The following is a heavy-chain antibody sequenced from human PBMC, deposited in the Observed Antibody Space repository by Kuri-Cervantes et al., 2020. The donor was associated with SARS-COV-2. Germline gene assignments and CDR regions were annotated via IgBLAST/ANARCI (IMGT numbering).Heavy chain of an antibody. CDR2: IYSGGST. CDR1: GFTVSSNY. D-gene: IGHD3-9*01. Sequence: GESLKISCAASGFTVSSNYMSWVRQAPGKGLEWVSVIYSGGSTYYADSVKGRFTISRDNSKNTLYLQMNSLRAEDTAIYYCARGGYHDIWTGYYHFPYFDYWGQGSLVTVSS. V-gene: IGHV3-53*01. J-gene: IGHJ4*02. CDR3: ARGGYHDIWTGYYHFPYFDY.